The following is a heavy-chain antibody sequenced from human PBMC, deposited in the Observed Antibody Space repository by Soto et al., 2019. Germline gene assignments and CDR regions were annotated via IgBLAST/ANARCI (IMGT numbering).Heavy chain of an antibody. Sequence: PSETLSLTCTVSGGSISSSSYYWGWIRQPPGKGLEWIGSIYYSGSTNYNPSLKSRVTISVDTSKNQFSLKLSSVTAADTAVYYCARQVGATNYWFDPWGQGTLVTVSS. CDR3: ARQVGATNYWFDP. CDR1: GGSISSSSYY. D-gene: IGHD1-26*01. J-gene: IGHJ5*02. CDR2: IYYSGST. V-gene: IGHV4-39*01.